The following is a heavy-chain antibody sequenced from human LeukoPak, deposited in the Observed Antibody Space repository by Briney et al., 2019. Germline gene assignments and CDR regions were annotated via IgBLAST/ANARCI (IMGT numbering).Heavy chain of an antibody. CDR2: INPNSGGT. CDR3: ARDVIVPAANWFDP. D-gene: IGHD2-2*01. CDR1: GYTFTGYY. J-gene: IGHJ5*02. Sequence: ASVKVSCKASGYTFTGYYMHWVRQAPGQGLERMGWINPNSGGTNYAQKFQGRVTMTRDTSISTAYMELSRLRSDDTAVYYCARDVIVPAANWFDPWGQGTLVTVSS. V-gene: IGHV1-2*02.